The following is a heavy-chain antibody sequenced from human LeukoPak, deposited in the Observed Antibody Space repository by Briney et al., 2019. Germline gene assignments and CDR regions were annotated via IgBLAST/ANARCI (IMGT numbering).Heavy chain of an antibody. J-gene: IGHJ6*03. CDR2: IKQDGSEK. CDR3: ARDQTKWEPLRRRDYYYMDV. D-gene: IGHD1-26*01. CDR1: GFTFNSHW. V-gene: IGHV3-7*01. Sequence: GGSLRLSCAASGFTFNSHWMSWVRKAPGKGLEWVANIKQDGSEKYYVDSVKGRFTISRDNAKNSLYLQMNSLRAEDTAVYYCARDQTKWEPLRRRDYYYMDVWGKGTTVTVSS.